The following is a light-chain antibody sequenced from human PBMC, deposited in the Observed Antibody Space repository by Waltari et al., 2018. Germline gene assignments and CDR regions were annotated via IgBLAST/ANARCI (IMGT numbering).Light chain of an antibody. CDR1: GSNIGAGSD. J-gene: IGLJ3*02. CDR3: QSYDTSLSVV. CDR2: GST. V-gene: IGLV1-40*01. Sequence: QSVLTQPPSVSRAPGQRVTISCTGSGSNIGAGSDVHWSQHLPRAAPKLLIYGSTSRPLGVPARFFGSTSGTSASLAITGLQAEDEADYYCQSYDTSLSVVFGGGTKLTVL.